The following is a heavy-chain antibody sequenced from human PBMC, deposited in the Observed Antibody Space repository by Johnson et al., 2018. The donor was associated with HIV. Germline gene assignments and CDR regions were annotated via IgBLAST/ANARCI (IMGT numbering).Heavy chain of an antibody. CDR3: ARSGGYPNAFDI. CDR2: IYSGGNT. V-gene: IGHV3-66*01. Sequence: VQLVESGGGLVQPGGSLRLSCAASGFAVSKNYLTWVRQAPGKGLEWVSIIYSGGNTYYADSVKGRFTISIDNSKNSLFLQMNSLRVEDTAVYYCARSGGYPNAFDIWGQGTMVTVSS. D-gene: IGHD6-13*01. CDR1: GFAVSKNY. J-gene: IGHJ3*02.